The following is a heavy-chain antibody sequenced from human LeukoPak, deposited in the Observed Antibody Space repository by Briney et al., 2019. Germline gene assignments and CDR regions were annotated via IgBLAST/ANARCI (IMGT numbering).Heavy chain of an antibody. CDR3: ARDLDASGWCNFDY. CDR2: IYTSGST. CDR1: GGSISSYY. V-gene: IGHV4-4*07. D-gene: IGHD6-19*01. J-gene: IGHJ4*02. Sequence: SETLSLTCTVSGGSISSYYWSWIRQPAGKGLEWIVRIYTSGSTNYNPSLKSLVTMSVDTSKKQFSLKLSSVTAAYTAVYYCARDLDASGWCNFDYWGQGTLVTVSS.